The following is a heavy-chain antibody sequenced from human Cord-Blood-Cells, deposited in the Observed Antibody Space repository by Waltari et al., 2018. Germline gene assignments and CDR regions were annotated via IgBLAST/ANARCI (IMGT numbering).Heavy chain of an antibody. CDR3: ARGGRYGSGSYDY. CDR1: GFTFSSYE. Sequence: EVQLVESGGGLVQPGGSLRLSCAASGFTFSSYEMNWVRQAPGKVLELVSYIGSSGRTIYYADSVKGRFTISRDNAKNSLYLQMNSLRAEDTAVYYCARGGRYGSGSYDYWGQGTLVAVSS. V-gene: IGHV3-48*03. J-gene: IGHJ4*02. D-gene: IGHD3-10*01. CDR2: IGSSGRTI.